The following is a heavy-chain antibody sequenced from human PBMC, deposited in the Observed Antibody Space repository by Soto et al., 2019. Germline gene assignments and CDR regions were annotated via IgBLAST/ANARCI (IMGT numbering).Heavy chain of an antibody. CDR2: ISYDASNK. V-gene: IGHV3-30*09. Sequence: GGSLRLSCVASGIPFSLHAVHWVRQAPGKGLEWVATISYDASNKYYADSVKGRVGLSRDNSKSTVYLQLNSLRAEDTALYYCARDILSTSSFALDIWGQGTLVTVSS. CDR1: GIPFSLHA. D-gene: IGHD3-9*01. J-gene: IGHJ3*02. CDR3: ARDILSTSSFALDI.